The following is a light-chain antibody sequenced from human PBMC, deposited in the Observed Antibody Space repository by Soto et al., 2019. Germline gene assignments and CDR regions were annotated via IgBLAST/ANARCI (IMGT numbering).Light chain of an antibody. CDR1: SSDVGYSNL. CDR3: CSYAGSNSWV. V-gene: IGLV2-23*01. J-gene: IGLJ3*02. CDR2: EGN. Sequence: ALTQPASVSESPGQSITISCTGTSSDVGYSNLVSWYQQHPGNAPKLILYEGNKRPSGVSNRFSGSKSGDTASLTISGLQAADEADYYCCSYAGSNSWVFGGGTKVTVL.